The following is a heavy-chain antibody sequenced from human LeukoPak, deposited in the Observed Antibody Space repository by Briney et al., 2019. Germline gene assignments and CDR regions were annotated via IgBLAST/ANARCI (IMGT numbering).Heavy chain of an antibody. CDR1: GYTLTDYY. CDR3: ARVRDSPSQNYFDY. CDR2: INPNSGGT. D-gene: IGHD3-10*01. V-gene: IGHV1-2*06. Sequence: ASVKVSCKASGYTLTDYYMHWVRQAPGQGLEWMGRINPNSGGTNYAQKFQGRVTMTRDTSTSTVYMELSSLRSEDTAVYYCARVRDSPSQNYFDYWGQGTLVTVSS. J-gene: IGHJ4*02.